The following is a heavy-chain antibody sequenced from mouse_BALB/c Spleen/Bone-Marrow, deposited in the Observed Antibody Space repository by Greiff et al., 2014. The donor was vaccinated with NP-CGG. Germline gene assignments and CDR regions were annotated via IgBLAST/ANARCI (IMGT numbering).Heavy chain of an antibody. Sequence: QVQLQQPGAELVRPGSSVKISCKASGYAFSSYWMNWVKQRPGQGLEWIGQIYPGDGDTNHNGKFKGKATLTADKSSSTAYMRLSSLTSEDSAVYFCARGVPMDYWGQGTSVTVSS. CDR2: IYPGDGDT. J-gene: IGHJ4*01. CDR1: GYAFSSYW. CDR3: ARGVPMDY. V-gene: IGHV1-80*01.